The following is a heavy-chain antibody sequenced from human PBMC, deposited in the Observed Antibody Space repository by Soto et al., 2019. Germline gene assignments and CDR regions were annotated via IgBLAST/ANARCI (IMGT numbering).Heavy chain of an antibody. D-gene: IGHD2-21*02. CDR1: GDTFSFYT. Sequence: SVKVSCKASGDTFSFYTINWVRQAPGLGLEWLGRINPILSMSNYAQYFQGRVTMTEDTSTDTAYMELSSLRSEDTAVYYCATGLLCGGDCGYWFDPWGQGTLVTVSS. J-gene: IGHJ5*02. CDR2: INPILSMS. CDR3: ATGLLCGGDCGYWFDP. V-gene: IGHV1-69*02.